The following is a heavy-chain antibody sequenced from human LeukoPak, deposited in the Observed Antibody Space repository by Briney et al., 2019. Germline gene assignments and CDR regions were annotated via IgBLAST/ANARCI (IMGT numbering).Heavy chain of an antibody. Sequence: GESLKISCKGSGYSFTSYWIGWVRPLPGKGLEWMGIIYPGDSDTRYSPSFQGQVTISADKSISTAYLQWSSLKASDTAMYYCARLHYYDILTGYYFDYWGQGTLVTVSS. CDR2: IYPGDSDT. J-gene: IGHJ4*02. V-gene: IGHV5-51*01. CDR1: GYSFTSYW. CDR3: ARLHYYDILTGYYFDY. D-gene: IGHD3-9*01.